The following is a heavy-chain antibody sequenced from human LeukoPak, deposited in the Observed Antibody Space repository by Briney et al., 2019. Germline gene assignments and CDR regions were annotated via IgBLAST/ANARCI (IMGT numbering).Heavy chain of an antibody. CDR3: ARGAMVRGLFLVKTPIYDYHDMDI. CDR2: IIPLFGTA. V-gene: IGHV1-69*01. J-gene: IGHJ6*03. CDR1: GGTFNKQA. D-gene: IGHD3-10*01. Sequence: SVKVSCKASGGTFNKQAISWLRQAPAKGLEWMGGIIPLFGTAHYAQNFQDRVTITADEPTGTVYMELTSLKSDDTAVYCCARGAMVRGLFLVKTPIYDYHDMDIWGKGTTVTVSS.